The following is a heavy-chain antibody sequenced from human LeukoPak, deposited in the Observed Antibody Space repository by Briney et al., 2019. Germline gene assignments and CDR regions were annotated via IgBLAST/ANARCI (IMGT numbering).Heavy chain of an antibody. Sequence: ASVKVSCKASGYTFTGYYMHWVRQAPGQGLEWMGWINPNSGGTNYAQKFQGRVTMTRDTSISTAYMELSRLRSDDTAVYYCARQPYFDWLLSLDYWGQGTLDTVSS. J-gene: IGHJ4*02. CDR2: INPNSGGT. CDR1: GYTFTGYY. V-gene: IGHV1-2*02. CDR3: ARQPYFDWLLSLDY. D-gene: IGHD3-9*01.